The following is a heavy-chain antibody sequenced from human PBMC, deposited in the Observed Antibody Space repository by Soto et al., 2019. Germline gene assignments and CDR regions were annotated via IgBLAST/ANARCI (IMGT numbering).Heavy chain of an antibody. CDR1: GLSLSSSGVA. J-gene: IGHJ4*02. D-gene: IGHD1-1*01. Sequence: QITLKESGPTLVKPTQTLTLTCTFSGLSLSSSGVAVGWVRQPPGKALEWLVLIFWDDDKRYSPELKSRLTVSKDTSKNQVVFTMTNVDPVDTGTYNCAHGTTRTTLLSYCGQGTPVAVSS. CDR2: IFWDDDK. V-gene: IGHV2-5*02. CDR3: AHGTTRTTLLSY.